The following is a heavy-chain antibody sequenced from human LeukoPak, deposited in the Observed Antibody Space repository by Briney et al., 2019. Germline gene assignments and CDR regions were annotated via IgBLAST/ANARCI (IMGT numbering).Heavy chain of an antibody. D-gene: IGHD3-22*01. Sequence: SETLSLTCAVYGGSFSGYYWSWIRQPPGKGLEWIGEINHSGSTNYNPSLKSRVTISVDTSKNQFSLKLSSVTAADTAVYYCARDWDYYDSSGYYYNAFDIWGQGTMVTVSS. CDR1: GGSFSGYY. CDR2: INHSGST. V-gene: IGHV4-34*01. J-gene: IGHJ3*02. CDR3: ARDWDYYDSSGYYYNAFDI.